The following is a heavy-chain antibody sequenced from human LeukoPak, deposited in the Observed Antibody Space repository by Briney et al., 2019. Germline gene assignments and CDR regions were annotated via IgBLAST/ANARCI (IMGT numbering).Heavy chain of an antibody. V-gene: IGHV1-46*01. CDR1: GYTFTSYY. CDR3: ARDLPSRIVVVPAATNWFDP. Sequence: GASVKVSCKASGYTFTSYYMHWVRQAPGQGLEWMGIINPSGGSTSYAQKFQGGVTMTRDTSTSTVYMELSSLRSEDTAVYYCARDLPSRIVVVPAATNWFDPWGQGTLVTVSS. CDR2: INPSGGST. J-gene: IGHJ5*02. D-gene: IGHD2-2*01.